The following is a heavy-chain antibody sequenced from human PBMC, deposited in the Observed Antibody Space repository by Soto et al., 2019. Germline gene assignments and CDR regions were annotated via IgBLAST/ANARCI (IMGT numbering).Heavy chain of an antibody. V-gene: IGHV3-74*01. J-gene: IGHJ3*02. D-gene: IGHD6-19*01. Sequence: EVQLVESGGGLVQPGGSLRLSCVASGFTFRTYWMHWLRQVPGKGLVWISRFNSDGSIGYADSVKGRFTISRDNAKNTVSLPMNRVRAEDTAVYYCARGQWGAFDIWGQGTTVTVSA. CDR1: GFTFRTYW. CDR2: FNSDGSI. CDR3: ARGQWGAFDI.